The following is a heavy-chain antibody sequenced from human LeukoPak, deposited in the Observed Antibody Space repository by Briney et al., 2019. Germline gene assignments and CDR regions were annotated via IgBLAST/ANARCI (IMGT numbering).Heavy chain of an antibody. Sequence: SETLSLTCTVSGGSISSGDYYWSWIRQPPGKGLEWIGYIYYSGSTYYNPSLKSRVTISVDTSKNQFSLKLSSVTAADTAVYYCARVSDGDSGAFDIWGQGTMVTVSS. D-gene: IGHD4-17*01. CDR2: IYYSGST. CDR1: GGSISSGDYY. J-gene: IGHJ3*02. V-gene: IGHV4-30-4*01. CDR3: ARVSDGDSGAFDI.